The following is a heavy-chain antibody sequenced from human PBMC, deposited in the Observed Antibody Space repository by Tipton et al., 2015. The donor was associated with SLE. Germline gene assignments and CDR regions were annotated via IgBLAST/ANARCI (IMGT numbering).Heavy chain of an antibody. D-gene: IGHD3-9*01. CDR3: ARDLNGLGMDV. Sequence: GSLRLSCAASGFKISDYWMHWVRRAPGKGLVWVSRINTDGGKTAYAASVKGRFTISRDNAKNTLYLQMNSLRAEDTAVYYCARDLNGLGMDVWGPGATVAVSS. CDR2: INTDGGKT. CDR1: GFKISDYW. V-gene: IGHV3-74*01. J-gene: IGHJ6*02.